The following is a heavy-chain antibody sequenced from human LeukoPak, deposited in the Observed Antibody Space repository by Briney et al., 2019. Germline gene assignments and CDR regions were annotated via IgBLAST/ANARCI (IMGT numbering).Heavy chain of an antibody. D-gene: IGHD2-2*01. J-gene: IGHJ4*02. CDR3: ARIGHIVVVPAAPPDY. Sequence: GASVKVSCKASGYTFTSYGISWVRQAPGQGLEWMGWISAYNGNTNYAQKLQGRVTTTTDTSTSTAYTELRSLRSDDTAVYYCARIGHIVVVPAAPPDYWGQGTLVTVSS. CDR2: ISAYNGNT. V-gene: IGHV1-18*01. CDR1: GYTFTSYG.